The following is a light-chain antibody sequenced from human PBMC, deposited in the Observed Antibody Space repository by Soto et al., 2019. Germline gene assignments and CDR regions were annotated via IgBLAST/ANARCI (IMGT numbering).Light chain of an antibody. CDR2: DAS. J-gene: IGKJ1*01. V-gene: IGKV1-5*01. Sequence: MTHSPATLSVSPGERSTLSCRASQSVTKWLAWYQEKKGKAPKLLIYDASSLESGVPSRLSGSGYGTEFTITISSMQTDDFATYYCQQYNSYSGTFGHGTKVDIK. CDR1: QSVTKW. CDR3: QQYNSYSGT.